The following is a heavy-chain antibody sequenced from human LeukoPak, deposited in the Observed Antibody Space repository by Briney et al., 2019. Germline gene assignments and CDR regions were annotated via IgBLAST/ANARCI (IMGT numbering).Heavy chain of an antibody. CDR3: AKRYIGNYYFDY. CDR1: GSTFSSYA. CDR2: ISGSGGST. Sequence: GGSLRLSCAAPGSTFSSYAMSWVRQAPGKGLEWVSGISGSGGSTYYVDSVKGRFTISRDNSKNTLYLQMNSLRAEDTAVYYCAKRYIGNYYFDYWGQGTLVTVSS. D-gene: IGHD3-16*02. J-gene: IGHJ4*02. V-gene: IGHV3-23*01.